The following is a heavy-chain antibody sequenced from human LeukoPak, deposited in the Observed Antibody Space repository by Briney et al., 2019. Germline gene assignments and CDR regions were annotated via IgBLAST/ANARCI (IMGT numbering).Heavy chain of an antibody. Sequence: GESLKISCKGSGYSFTSYWIGWVRQMPGKGLEWMGIIYPGDSDTRYSPSFQGQVTISADKSISTAYLQWSSLKASDTAMYYCARFPGGLDRLNNFDYWGQGTLVTVSS. CDR2: IYPGDSDT. D-gene: IGHD3-9*01. CDR1: GYSFTSYW. CDR3: ARFPGGLDRLNNFDY. J-gene: IGHJ4*02. V-gene: IGHV5-51*01.